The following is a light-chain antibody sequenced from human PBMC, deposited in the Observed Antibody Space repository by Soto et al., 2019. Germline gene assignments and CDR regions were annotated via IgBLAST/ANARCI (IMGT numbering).Light chain of an antibody. CDR3: QQRSNWPPYT. V-gene: IGKV3-15*01. CDR2: GAS. Sequence: EIVMTQSPATLSVSPGGRATLSCRSSQSISDTLAWYQQKPGQAPRLLIHGASTRTTGFPARFSGWGSGTDFTLTISSLQSEDFAVYYCQQRSNWPPYTFGQGTKLEIK. J-gene: IGKJ2*01. CDR1: QSISDT.